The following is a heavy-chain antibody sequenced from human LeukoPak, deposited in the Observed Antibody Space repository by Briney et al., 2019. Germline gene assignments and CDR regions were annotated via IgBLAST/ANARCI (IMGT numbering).Heavy chain of an antibody. Sequence: SGPTLVNPTQTLTLTCTFSGFSLSTSGVGVGWIRQPPGKALECLALIYWNDDKRYSPSLKSRLTIAKDTSKNQVVLTMTNMDPMDTATYYCARRGYSYGYPTWGQGTLVTVSS. CDR1: GFSLSTSGVG. J-gene: IGHJ5*02. D-gene: IGHD5-18*01. V-gene: IGHV2-5*01. CDR3: ARRGYSYGYPT. CDR2: IYWNDDK.